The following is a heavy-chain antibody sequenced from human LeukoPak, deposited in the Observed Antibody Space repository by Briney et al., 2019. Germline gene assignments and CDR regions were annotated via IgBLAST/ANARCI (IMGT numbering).Heavy chain of an antibody. CDR3: ARQSAPRARCFVLQSSY. J-gene: IGHJ4*02. CDR1: GFTFSSYW. Sequence: GGSLRLSCAASGFTFSSYWMSWVRQAPGKGLEWVANIKQDGSEKYYVDSVKGRFTISRDNAKNSLYLQMNSLRAEDTAVYYCARQSAPRARCFVLQSSYWGQGTLVTVSS. CDR2: IKQDGSEK. D-gene: IGHD3-9*01. V-gene: IGHV3-7*03.